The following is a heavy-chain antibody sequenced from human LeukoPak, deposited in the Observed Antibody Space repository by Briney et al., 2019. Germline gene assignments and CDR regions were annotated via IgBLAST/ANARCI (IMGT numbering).Heavy chain of an antibody. CDR2: IKQDGTTK. CDR3: AKEGRSLQTY. D-gene: IGHD5-24*01. V-gene: IGHV3-7*03. Sequence: PGGSLRLSCTVSGFILSHYCLRWVRQAPGKGLEWVANIKQDGTTKSCVDSVKGLFTIPRDNGNNSPYLQINSLRVEDTAVYYCAKEGRSLQTYWGQGTLVTVSS. J-gene: IGHJ4*02. CDR1: GFILSHYC.